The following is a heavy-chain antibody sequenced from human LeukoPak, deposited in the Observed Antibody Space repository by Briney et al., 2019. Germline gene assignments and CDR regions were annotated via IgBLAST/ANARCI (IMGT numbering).Heavy chain of an antibody. V-gene: IGHV3-30*02. CDR1: GFTFSTSG. CDR3: ARDPTVSPPDY. J-gene: IGHJ4*02. Sequence: GGSLRLSCATSGFTFSTSGMHWVRQAPGKGLEWVAFIRSDGSNKYYADSVKGRFTISRDNAKNSLYLQMNSLRAEDTAVYYCARDPTVSPPDYWGQGTLVTVSS. D-gene: IGHD4-17*01. CDR2: IRSDGSNK.